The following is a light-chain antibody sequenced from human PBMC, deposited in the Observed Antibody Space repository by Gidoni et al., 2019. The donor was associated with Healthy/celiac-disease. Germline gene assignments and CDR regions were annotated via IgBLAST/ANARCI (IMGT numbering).Light chain of an antibody. J-gene: IGKJ2*01. CDR2: AAS. V-gene: IGKV1-39*01. CDR1: QSINNY. Sequence: DIQMTQSPSSLSASVGDRVTITCRAGQSINNYLNWYQQKPGKAPKLLIYAASSLKTGVPSRFSGSGSGTAFTLTISSLQPEDFAAYYCQQSYTSPYTFAQGTKLEIK. CDR3: QQSYTSPYT.